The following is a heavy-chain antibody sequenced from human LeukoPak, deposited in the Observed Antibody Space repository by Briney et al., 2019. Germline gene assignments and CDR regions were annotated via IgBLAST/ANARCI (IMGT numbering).Heavy chain of an antibody. J-gene: IGHJ4*02. V-gene: IGHV3-21*01. CDR3: ARRVTPNSFDY. CDR1: GFTFSSYG. D-gene: IGHD2-21*02. CDR2: ISSSNSSI. Sequence: PGGSLRLSCAASGFTFSSYGMHWVRQAPGKGLEWVSSISSSNSSIHYADSVKGRFTIPRDNAKNSLYLQMNSLRAEDTAVYYCARRVTPNSFDYWGQGILVTVSS.